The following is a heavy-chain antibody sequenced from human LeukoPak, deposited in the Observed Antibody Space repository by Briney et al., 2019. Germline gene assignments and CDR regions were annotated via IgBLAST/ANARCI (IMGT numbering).Heavy chain of an antibody. Sequence: GRSLRLSCAASGFTFNNFGMHWVRQAPGKGLEWVGRIKSKRDGGTTDYAAPVKGRFTISRDDSKNTLYLQMNSLKTEDTAVYYCALHDYGDYWGQGTLVTVSS. CDR1: GFTFNNFG. V-gene: IGHV3-15*01. CDR3: ALHDYGDY. CDR2: IKSKRDGGTT. J-gene: IGHJ4*02.